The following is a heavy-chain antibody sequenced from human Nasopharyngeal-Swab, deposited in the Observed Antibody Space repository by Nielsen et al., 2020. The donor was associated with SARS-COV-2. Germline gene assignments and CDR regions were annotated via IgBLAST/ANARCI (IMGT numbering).Heavy chain of an antibody. CDR1: GFTFTSYA. CDR3: AKDLTGYYAPLDQ. Sequence: GGSLRLSCAASGFTFTSYAMNWVRQAPGKGLEWLSAVNCNGADTYYADSVKGRFTISKDNSKNTLYLHMNSLRAEDTAVYYCAKDLTGYYAPLDQWGQGVLVTVSS. V-gene: IGHV3-23*01. D-gene: IGHD3-9*01. J-gene: IGHJ4*02. CDR2: VNCNGADT.